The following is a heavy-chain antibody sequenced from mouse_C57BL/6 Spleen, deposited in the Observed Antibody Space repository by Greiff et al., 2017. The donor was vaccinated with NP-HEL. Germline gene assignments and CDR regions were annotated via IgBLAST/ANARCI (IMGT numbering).Heavy chain of an antibody. CDR3: ARDVSWFAY. J-gene: IGHJ3*01. CDR2: INPNNGGT. V-gene: IGHV1-26*01. Sequence: EVQLQQSGPELVKPGASVKISCKASGYTFTDYYMNWVKQSHGKSLEWIGDINPNNGGTSYNQKFKGKATLTVDKSSSTAYMELRSLTSEDSAVYYCARDVSWFAYWGQGTLVTVSA. CDR1: GYTFTDYY.